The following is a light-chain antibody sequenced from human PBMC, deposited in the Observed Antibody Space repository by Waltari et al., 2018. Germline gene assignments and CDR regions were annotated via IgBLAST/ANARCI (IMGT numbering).Light chain of an antibody. Sequence: QSALTQPASVSGSPGQSITISCTGASSDIGYYNYVPWYQQHPGKAPKLRIFDVSSRASGVSSRFSGSQSANTASLNISGLQTEDEAVYYCSSFTNRGTWVFGGGTRLTVL. V-gene: IGLV2-14*03. CDR2: DVS. CDR1: SSDIGYYNY. J-gene: IGLJ3*02. CDR3: SSFTNRGTWV.